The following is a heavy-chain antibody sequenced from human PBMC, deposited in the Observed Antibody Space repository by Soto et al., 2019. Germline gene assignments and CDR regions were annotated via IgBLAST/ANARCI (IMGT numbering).Heavy chain of an antibody. CDR3: ASGASRWYPYFFDS. Sequence: ASVKVSCKASEGTFNSYAIAWVRQAPGQGLEWMGGIIPYYNKLDYAQKFQDRVTITADDSTNTVYMELSSLRSDDTAVYFCASGASRWYPYFFDSWDQGTLVTVSS. CDR1: EGTFNSYA. V-gene: IGHV1-69*13. CDR2: IIPYYNKL. D-gene: IGHD6-13*01. J-gene: IGHJ4*02.